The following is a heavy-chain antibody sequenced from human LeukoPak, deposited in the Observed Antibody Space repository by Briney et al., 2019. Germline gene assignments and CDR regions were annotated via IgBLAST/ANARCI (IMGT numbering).Heavy chain of an antibody. CDR2: INHSGST. CDR1: GGSFSGYY. Sequence: SETLSLTCAVYGGSFSGYYWSWIRQPPGKGLEWIGEINHSGSTNYNPSLKSRVTISVDTSKNQLSLKLSSVTAADTAVYYCARGRYYYDSSGYRFWGQGTLVTVSS. CDR3: ARGRYYYDSSGYRF. V-gene: IGHV4-34*01. D-gene: IGHD3-22*01. J-gene: IGHJ4*02.